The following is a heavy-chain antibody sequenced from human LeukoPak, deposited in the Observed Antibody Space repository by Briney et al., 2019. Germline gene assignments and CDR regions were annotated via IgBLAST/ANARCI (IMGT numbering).Heavy chain of an antibody. CDR1: GFTFSKYA. CDR2: IRSKAYGGTT. Sequence: PGGSLRLSCAASGFTFSKYAMTWVRQAPGKGLEWVGFIRSKAYGGTTEYAASVKGRFTISRDDSKSIAYLQMNSLKTEDTAVYYCTRVGDYYGSGSYQNWFDPWGQGTLVTVSS. V-gene: IGHV3-49*04. D-gene: IGHD3-10*01. J-gene: IGHJ5*02. CDR3: TRVGDYYGSGSYQNWFDP.